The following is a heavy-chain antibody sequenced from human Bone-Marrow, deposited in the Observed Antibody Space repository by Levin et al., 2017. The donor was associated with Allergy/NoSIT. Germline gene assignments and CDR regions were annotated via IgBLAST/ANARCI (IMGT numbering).Heavy chain of an antibody. CDR3: AKESDIVVVPAAMQDY. V-gene: IGHV3-23*01. D-gene: IGHD2-2*01. Sequence: GESLKISCAASGFTFSSYAMSWVRQAPGKGLEWVSAISGSGGSTYYADSVKGRFTISRDNSKNTLYLQMNSLRAEDTAVYYCAKESDIVVVPAAMQDYWGQGTLVTVSS. CDR2: ISGSGGST. J-gene: IGHJ4*02. CDR1: GFTFSSYA.